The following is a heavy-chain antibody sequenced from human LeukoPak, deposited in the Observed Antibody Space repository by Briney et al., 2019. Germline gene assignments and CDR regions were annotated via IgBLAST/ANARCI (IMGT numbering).Heavy chain of an antibody. V-gene: IGHV3-30-3*01. CDR2: ISYDGSNK. CDR3: ATPGGLSGWYDAFDI. Sequence: GGSLRLSCAASGFTFSRYAMHWVRQAPGKGLEWVAVISYDGSNKYYADSVKGRFTISRDNSKNTLYLQMNRLRAEDTAVYYCATPGGLSGWYDAFDIWGQGTMVTVSS. J-gene: IGHJ3*02. CDR1: GFTFSRYA. D-gene: IGHD6-19*01.